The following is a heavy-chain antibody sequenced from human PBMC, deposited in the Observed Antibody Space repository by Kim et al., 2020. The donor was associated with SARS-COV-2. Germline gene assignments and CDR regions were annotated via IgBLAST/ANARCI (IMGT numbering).Heavy chain of an antibody. V-gene: IGHV3-53*01. CDR3: ARDLLSGSHDYYYGMDV. Sequence: VKGRFTISRDDSKNTLYLQMNSLRAEDTAVYYCARDLLSGSHDYYYGMDVWGQGTTVTVSS. J-gene: IGHJ6*02. D-gene: IGHD7-27*01.